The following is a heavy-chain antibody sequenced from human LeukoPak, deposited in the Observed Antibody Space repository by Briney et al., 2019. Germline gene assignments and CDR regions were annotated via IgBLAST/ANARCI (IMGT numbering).Heavy chain of an antibody. D-gene: IGHD4-17*01. CDR2: IKQDGSEK. CDR3: ARDADHYADH. J-gene: IGHJ1*01. Sequence: PGGSLRLSCAASGLTFSHYWMSWVRQAPGKGLEWVANIKQDGSEKNYLGSVKGRFSVSRDNAKNSLSLQMNTLRAEDTAVYYCARDADHYADHWGQGTLLSVSS. V-gene: IGHV3-7*01. CDR1: GLTFSHYW.